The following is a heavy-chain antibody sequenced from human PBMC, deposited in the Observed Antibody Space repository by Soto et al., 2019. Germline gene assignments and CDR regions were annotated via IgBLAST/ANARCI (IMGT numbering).Heavy chain of an antibody. CDR2: IIPIFGTA. Sequence: SVKVSCKASGGTFSSYAISWVRQAPGQGLEWTGGIIPIFGTANYAQKFQGRVTITADESTSTAYMELSSLRSEDTAVYYCAIDYYDSSGYYDYWGQGTLVTVSS. J-gene: IGHJ4*02. V-gene: IGHV1-69*13. CDR3: AIDYYDSSGYYDY. D-gene: IGHD3-22*01. CDR1: GGTFSSYA.